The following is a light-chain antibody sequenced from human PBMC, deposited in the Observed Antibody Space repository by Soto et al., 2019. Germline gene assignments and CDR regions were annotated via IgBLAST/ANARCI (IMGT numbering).Light chain of an antibody. CDR1: SSNIGAGYD. Sequence: QSVLTQPPSVSGAPGQRVTISCTGSSSNIGAGYDVHWYQQLPGTAPKLLIYGNSNRPSGVPDRFSGYKSGTSASLAITGLHAEDEADYNGQTYDSSLSGWVFGGGTKLTVL. CDR2: GNS. CDR3: QTYDSSLSGWV. V-gene: IGLV1-40*01. J-gene: IGLJ3*02.